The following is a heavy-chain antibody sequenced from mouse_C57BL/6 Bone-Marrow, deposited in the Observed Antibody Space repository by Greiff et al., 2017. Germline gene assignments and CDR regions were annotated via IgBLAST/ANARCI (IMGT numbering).Heavy chain of an antibody. CDR2: IDPSDSYT. Sequence: QVQLQQPGAELVMPGASVKLSCKASGYTFTSYWMHWVKQRPGQGLEWIGEIDPSDSYTNYNQKFKGKATLTVDKSSSTAYMQLSSLTSEDSAVYYGAREEFYYDCEFAYWGRGTLVTVSA. V-gene: IGHV1-69*01. J-gene: IGHJ3*01. D-gene: IGHD2-4*01. CDR1: GYTFTSYW. CDR3: AREEFYYDCEFAY.